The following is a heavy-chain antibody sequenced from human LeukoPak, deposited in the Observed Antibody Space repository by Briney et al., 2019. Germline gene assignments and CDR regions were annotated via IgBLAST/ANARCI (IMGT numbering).Heavy chain of an antibody. Sequence: PSETLSLTCTVSGGSISSYYWSWIRQPPGKGLEWIGYIYYSGSTNYNPSLKSRVTISVDTSKNQFSLKLSSVTAADTAVYYCAREVYGDFDYWGQGTLATVSS. CDR2: IYYSGST. CDR1: GGSISSYY. J-gene: IGHJ4*02. D-gene: IGHD4-17*01. CDR3: AREVYGDFDY. V-gene: IGHV4-59*01.